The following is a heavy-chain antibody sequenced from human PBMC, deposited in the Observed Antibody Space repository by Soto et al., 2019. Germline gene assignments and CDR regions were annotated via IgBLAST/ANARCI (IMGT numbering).Heavy chain of an antibody. CDR3: ARGRGTVTSYFDY. CDR2: IYYSGST. CDR1: GDSVSSGSYY. D-gene: IGHD4-17*01. J-gene: IGHJ4*02. V-gene: IGHV4-61*01. Sequence: SETLSLTCTVSGDSVSSGSYYWSWIRQPPGKGLEWIGYIYYSGSTNYNPSLKSRVTISVDTSKNQFSLKLSSVTAADTAVYYCARGRGTVTSYFDYWGQGTLVTVSS.